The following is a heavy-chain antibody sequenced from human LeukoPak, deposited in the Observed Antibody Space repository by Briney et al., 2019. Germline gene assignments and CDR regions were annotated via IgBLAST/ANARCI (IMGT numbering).Heavy chain of an antibody. CDR1: GYTFTGYY. CDR2: INPNSGGT. J-gene: IGHJ5*02. Sequence: ASVKVSCKASGYTFTGYYIHWVRQAPGQGLEWMGWINPNSGGTKYAQKFQGRVTMTRDTSISTAYMGLSRLRSDDTAVYYCAKGRVVAGTKSLTYNWFDPWGQGTLVAVSS. V-gene: IGHV1-2*02. CDR3: AKGRVVAGTKSLTYNWFDP. D-gene: IGHD6-19*01.